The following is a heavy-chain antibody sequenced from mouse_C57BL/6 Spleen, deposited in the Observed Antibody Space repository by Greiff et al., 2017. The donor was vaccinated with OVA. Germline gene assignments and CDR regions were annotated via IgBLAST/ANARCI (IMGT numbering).Heavy chain of an antibody. J-gene: IGHJ1*03. Sequence: QVQLQQPGAELVRPGSSVKLSCKASGYTFTSYWLHWVKQRPGQGLEWIGNIDPSDGYTNYNQKFKDKATLTVDKSSSTAYMQLSSLTSEDSAVYFCARDSGTCWYFEGWGTGTTVTVSS. CDR1: GYTFTSYW. V-gene: IGHV1-52*01. CDR3: ARDSGTCWYFEG. CDR2: IDPSDGYT. D-gene: IGHD3-2*02.